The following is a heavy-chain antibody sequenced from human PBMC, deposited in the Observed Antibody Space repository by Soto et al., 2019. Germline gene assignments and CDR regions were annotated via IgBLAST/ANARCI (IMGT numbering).Heavy chain of an antibody. CDR1: GGTFSNYG. Sequence: SVKVSCKASGGTFSNYGVNWVRQAPGQGLEWMGGIIPIFGAPKYAQKFQGRVTMTADDSTRTAYMELSSLRSEDTAVYYCARDGTLYDSSAYYYLYWGQGTLVTVSS. J-gene: IGHJ4*02. D-gene: IGHD3-22*01. V-gene: IGHV1-69*13. CDR3: ARDGTLYDSSAYYYLY. CDR2: IIPIFGAP.